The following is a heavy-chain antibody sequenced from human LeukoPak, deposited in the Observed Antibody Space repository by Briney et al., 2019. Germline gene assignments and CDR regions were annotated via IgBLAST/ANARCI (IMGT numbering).Heavy chain of an antibody. CDR2: IRHDGREK. Sequence: GGSLRLSCAASGFTFSSYWMSWVRQAPGKGLEWVANIRHDGREKYYVDSVKGRFTISRDNAKNSLYLQMNSLRAEDTAVYYCAKDSIQGDFDYWGQGTLVTVSS. V-gene: IGHV3-7*01. J-gene: IGHJ4*02. CDR3: AKDSIQGDFDY. D-gene: IGHD5-18*01. CDR1: GFTFSSYW.